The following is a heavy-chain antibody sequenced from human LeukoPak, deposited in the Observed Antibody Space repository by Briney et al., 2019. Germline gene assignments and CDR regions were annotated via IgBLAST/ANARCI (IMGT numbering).Heavy chain of an antibody. Sequence: GGPLRLSCVASGFSLSSYWMGWVRQAPGKGLEWVANTKEDGSEKHYVDSVKGRFTISRDNAKNSVYLQMNSLRAEDTALYYCARDYFDYWGQGTLVIVSS. J-gene: IGHJ4*02. CDR1: GFSLSSYW. CDR3: ARDYFDY. CDR2: TKEDGSEK. V-gene: IGHV3-7*01.